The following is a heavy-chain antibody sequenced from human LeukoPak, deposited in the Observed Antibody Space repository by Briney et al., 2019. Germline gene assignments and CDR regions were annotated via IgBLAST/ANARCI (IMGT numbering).Heavy chain of an antibody. Sequence: GGSLRLSCAASGFTVSSNDMSWVRQAPGKGLEWVSAISGSGGGTYYADSVNGRFTISRDNSKNTLYLQMNSLRAEDTAVYYCAKDPHDYGGNSVSDYWGQGTLSPSPQ. CDR3: AKDPHDYGGNSVSDY. D-gene: IGHD4-23*01. V-gene: IGHV3-23*01. CDR1: GFTVSSND. J-gene: IGHJ4*02. CDR2: ISGSGGGT.